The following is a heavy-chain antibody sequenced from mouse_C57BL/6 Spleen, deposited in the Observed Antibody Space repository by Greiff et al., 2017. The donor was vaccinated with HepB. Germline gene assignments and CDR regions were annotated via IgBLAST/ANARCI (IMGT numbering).Heavy chain of an antibody. CDR3: ARGDYGSNGYFDV. V-gene: IGHV1-64*01. J-gene: IGHJ1*03. D-gene: IGHD1-1*01. Sequence: QVQLQQPGAELVKPGASVKLSCKASGYTFTSYWMHWVQQRPGKGLEWIGMIHPNSGSTNYNEKFKSKATLTVDKSSSTAYMQLSSLTSEDSAVYYCARGDYGSNGYFDVWGTVATVTVAS. CDR1: GYTFTSYW. CDR2: IHPNSGST.